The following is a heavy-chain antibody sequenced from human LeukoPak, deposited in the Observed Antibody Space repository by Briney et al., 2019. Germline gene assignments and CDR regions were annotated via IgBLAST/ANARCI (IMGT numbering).Heavy chain of an antibody. J-gene: IGHJ4*02. CDR1: GFTFSSFG. CDR3: ATLAAAVTGFDY. Sequence: PGRSLRLSCAASGFTFSSFGMHWVRQAPGKGLEWVAVISYDGSTKYYADSVKGRFTISRDNSKNTLYLQMNSLRAEDTAVYYCATLAAAVTGFDYWGQGTLVTVSS. V-gene: IGHV3-33*05. D-gene: IGHD6-13*01. CDR2: ISYDGSTK.